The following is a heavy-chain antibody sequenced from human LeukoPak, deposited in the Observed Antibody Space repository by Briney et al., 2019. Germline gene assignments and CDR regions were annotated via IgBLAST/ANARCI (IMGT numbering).Heavy chain of an antibody. D-gene: IGHD2-15*01. V-gene: IGHV3-21*01. CDR3: ARERDIVVVGDGFDP. CDR1: GLTFSSYS. CDR2: ITSGCNYI. Sequence: GGSLRLSCAASGLTFSSYSMNWVRQAPGKGLEWVSSITSGCNYIFYSESVKGRFTISRDNAKNSLYLQMNSLRAEDTAVYCCARERDIVVVGDGFDPWGQGTLVTVSS. J-gene: IGHJ5*02.